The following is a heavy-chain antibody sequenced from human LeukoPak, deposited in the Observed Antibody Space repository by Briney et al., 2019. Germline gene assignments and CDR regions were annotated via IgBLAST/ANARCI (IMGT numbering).Heavy chain of an antibody. CDR3: ARHDVVAPEFDP. J-gene: IGHJ5*02. V-gene: IGHV4-59*08. CDR1: GGSLSSYY. CDR2: IYYSGIT. Sequence: SETLSLTCTVSGGSLSSYYWSWIRQPPGKGLEWIGYIYYSGITNYNPSLKSRVTISVDTSKNHFSLKLSSVTAADTAVYYCARHDVVAPEFDPWGQGTLVTVSS. D-gene: IGHD2-2*01.